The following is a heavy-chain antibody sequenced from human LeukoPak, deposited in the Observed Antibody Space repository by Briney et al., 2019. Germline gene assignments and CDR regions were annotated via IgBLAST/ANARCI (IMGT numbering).Heavy chain of an antibody. D-gene: IGHD1-26*01. CDR2: IESDASNT. CDR3: TRDGSGSRIPFDY. J-gene: IGHJ4*02. V-gene: IGHV3-74*01. Sequence: GGSLRLSCAASGFAFGSHSMHWVRQAPGKGLVWVSRIESDASNTRYADSVKGRFTISRDKANKTLYLQMNSLRAEDTAVYYCTRDGSGSRIPFDYWGQGTLVTVSS. CDR1: GFAFGSHS.